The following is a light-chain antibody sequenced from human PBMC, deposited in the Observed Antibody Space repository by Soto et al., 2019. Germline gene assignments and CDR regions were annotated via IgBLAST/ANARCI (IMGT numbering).Light chain of an antibody. V-gene: IGKV3-11*01. CDR2: DAS. CDR1: QSVSSH. J-gene: IGKJ5*01. Sequence: EIVLTQSPGTLSLSPGERATLSCRASQSVSSHLAWFQQRPGQAPRLLIYDASNRATGIPARFSGRGSGTDFTLTISSLEPEDFAVYYCQQRSSAITFGQGTRM. CDR3: QQRSSAIT.